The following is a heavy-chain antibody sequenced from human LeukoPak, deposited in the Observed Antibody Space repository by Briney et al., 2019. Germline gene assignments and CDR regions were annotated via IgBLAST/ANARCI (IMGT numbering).Heavy chain of an antibody. CDR3: ARGPLSKRITMVRGVIGFY. CDR1: GYTFTSYD. J-gene: IGHJ4*02. Sequence: ASVTVSCKASGYTFTSYDINWVRQATGQGLEWRGWRNPNSGNTGYAQKFQGRVTMTRNTSISTAYMELSSLRSEDTAVYYCARGPLSKRITMVRGVIGFYWGQGALVTVSS. CDR2: RNPNSGNT. V-gene: IGHV1-8*01. D-gene: IGHD3-10*01.